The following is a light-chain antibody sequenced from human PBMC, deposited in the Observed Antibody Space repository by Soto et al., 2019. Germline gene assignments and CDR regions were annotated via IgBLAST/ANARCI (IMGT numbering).Light chain of an antibody. CDR2: RAS. J-gene: IGKJ4*01. CDR1: QSISSW. CDR3: QQYNSYSPRLT. V-gene: IGKV1-5*03. Sequence: DIQMTQSPSTLSASVGDRVTITCRASQSISSWLAWYQQKPGKATKLLIYRASSLESGVPARFSGSGSGTEFTLTISSLQPDDFATYYCQQYNSYSPRLTFGGGTKVEIK.